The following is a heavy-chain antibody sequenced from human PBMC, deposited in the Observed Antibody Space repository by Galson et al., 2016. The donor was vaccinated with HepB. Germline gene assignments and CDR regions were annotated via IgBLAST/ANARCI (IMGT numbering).Heavy chain of an antibody. CDR1: GFAFGSHW. CDR3: ARLIASPWNDYYYYGMDV. Sequence: SLRLSCAASGFAFGSHWMHWVRQVPGKALVWVSRINSDGTISNYADSVKGRFTISRDNSKNTLYLQMNSLRAEDPAVYYCARLIASPWNDYYYYGMDVWGKGTTVTVSS. CDR2: INSDGTIS. D-gene: IGHD3-16*01. J-gene: IGHJ6*04. V-gene: IGHV3-74*01.